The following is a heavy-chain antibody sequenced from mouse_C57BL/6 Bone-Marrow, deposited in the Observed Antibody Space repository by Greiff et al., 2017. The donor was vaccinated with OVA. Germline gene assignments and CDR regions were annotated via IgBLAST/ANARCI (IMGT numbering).Heavy chain of an antibody. CDR2: ISYDGSN. CDR3: ASRLSAWFAY. D-gene: IGHD1-1*02. V-gene: IGHV3-6*01. CDR1: GYSITSGYY. Sequence: EVQLQESGPGLVKPSQSLSLTCSVTGYSITSGYYWNWIRQFPGNKLEWMGYISYDGSNNYNPSLKNRISITRDTSKNQFFLKLNSVTTEDTATYYCASRLSAWFAYWGQGTLVTVSA. J-gene: IGHJ3*01.